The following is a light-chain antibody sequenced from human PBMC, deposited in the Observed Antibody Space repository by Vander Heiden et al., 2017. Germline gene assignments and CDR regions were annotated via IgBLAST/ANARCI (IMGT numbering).Light chain of an antibody. CDR2: WAS. Sequence: EIRMTEGTGHPAGSLGERATINCKSSQSLLYGSNDKNSVAWYQQKPGQPPRLLIFWASTRESGVPDRFSGSGSGTDFPLTINSLQAEDVTVYYCQQCYATPYTFGQGTKLEIK. J-gene: IGKJ2*01. V-gene: IGKV4-1*01. CDR3: QQCYATPYT. CDR1: QSLLYGSNDKNS.